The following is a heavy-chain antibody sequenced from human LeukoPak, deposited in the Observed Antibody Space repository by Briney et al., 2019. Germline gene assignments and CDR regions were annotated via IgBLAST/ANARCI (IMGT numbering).Heavy chain of an antibody. V-gene: IGHV4-59*11. CDR2: ISYIGST. Sequence: SETLSLTCSVSDASMCGHYLTWIREPPGGGLEWIGYISYIGSTNYNPSLKSRVTISVDTSKNQFSLKLSSVTAADTAVYYCARDKISINAFDMWGQGTMVTVSS. D-gene: IGHD1-14*01. J-gene: IGHJ3*02. CDR1: DASMCGHY. CDR3: ARDKISINAFDM.